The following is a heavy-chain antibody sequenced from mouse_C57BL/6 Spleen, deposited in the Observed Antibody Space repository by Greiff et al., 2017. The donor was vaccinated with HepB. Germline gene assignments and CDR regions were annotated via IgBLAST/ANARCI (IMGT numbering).Heavy chain of an antibody. J-gene: IGHJ3*01. CDR1: GFNFKDDY. V-gene: IGHV14-4*01. Sequence: EVQLQESGAELVRPGASVKLSCTASGFNFKDDYMHWVKQRPEQGLEWIGWIDPENGHTEYASKFQGKATITADTSSNTAYLKLSSLTSEDTAVYYCTTLSGTRGFADWGQGTMVTVSA. D-gene: IGHD4-1*01. CDR2: IDPENGHT. CDR3: TTLSGTRGFAD.